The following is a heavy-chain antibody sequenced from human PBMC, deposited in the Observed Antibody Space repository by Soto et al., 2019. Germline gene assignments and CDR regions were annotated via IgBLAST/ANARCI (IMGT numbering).Heavy chain of an antibody. V-gene: IGHV4-39*01. D-gene: IGHD6-19*01. J-gene: IGHJ4*02. CDR3: ATTRGIAVGGSFDY. CDR2: LYSGST. Sequence: PSETLSLTCTVSGGSISSGDFYWGWIRQSPGKGLEWIGTLYSGSTFSSLSLKNRVTISVDTSKNQVSLKPRSVAAADTAIYYCATTRGIAVGGSFDYWGQGIQVTV. CDR1: GGSISSGDFY.